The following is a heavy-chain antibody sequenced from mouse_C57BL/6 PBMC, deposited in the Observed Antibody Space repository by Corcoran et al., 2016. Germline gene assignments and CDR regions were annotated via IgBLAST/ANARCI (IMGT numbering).Heavy chain of an antibody. Sequence: EVQLQQSGPELVKPGASVKITCKASGYTFTDYNMDWVKQSHGKSLEWIGDINPNNGGTIYNQKFKGKATLTVDKSSSTAYMELRSLTSEDTAVYYCARREDYYGTPSYLDYWGQGTTLKVSS. V-gene: IGHV1-18*01. J-gene: IGHJ2*01. CDR3: ARREDYYGTPSYLDY. D-gene: IGHD1-1*01. CDR2: INPNNGGT. CDR1: GYTFTDYN.